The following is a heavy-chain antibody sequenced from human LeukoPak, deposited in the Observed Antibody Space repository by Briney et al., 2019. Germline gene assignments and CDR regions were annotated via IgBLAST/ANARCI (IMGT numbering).Heavy chain of an antibody. J-gene: IGHJ4*02. CDR3: AAAPYYYDSSGYYPFDY. CDR2: IVVGSGNT. V-gene: IGHV1-58*02. Sequence: GTSVKVSCKASGFTFTSSAMQWVRQARGQRLEWIGWIVVGSGNTNYAQKFQERVTITRGMSTSTAYMELSSLRSEDTAVYYCAAAPYYYDSSGYYPFDYWGQGTLVTVSS. D-gene: IGHD3-22*01. CDR1: GFTFTSSA.